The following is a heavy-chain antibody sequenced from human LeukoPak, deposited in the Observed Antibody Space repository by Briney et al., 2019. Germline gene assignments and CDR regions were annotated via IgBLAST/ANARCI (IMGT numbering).Heavy chain of an antibody. D-gene: IGHD3-22*01. Sequence: PSETLSLTCAVYGGSFSDYYWSWIRQPPGKGLEWIGEINHGGSTNYNPSLKSRVTLSVDTSKNQFSLKLTSVAAADTAVYYCARGCDSSGYYYFFDYWGQGTLVTVSS. J-gene: IGHJ4*02. CDR3: ARGCDSSGYYYFFDY. CDR2: INHGGST. V-gene: IGHV4-34*01. CDR1: GGSFSDYY.